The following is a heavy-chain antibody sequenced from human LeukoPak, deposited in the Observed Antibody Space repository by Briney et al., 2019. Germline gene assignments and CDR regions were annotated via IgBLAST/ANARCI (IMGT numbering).Heavy chain of an antibody. J-gene: IGHJ3*01. V-gene: IGHV3-48*01. D-gene: IGHD2-21*01. CDR2: ISSSAI. Sequence: GGSLRLSCAASGFTFSSYAMSWVRQAPGKGLEWVAYISSSAILYADSVKGRFTISRDTARNSLYLEMNSLRAEDTALYYCVIIGCYRGVCHFDVWGQGTMVSVSS. CDR3: VIIGCYRGVCHFDV. CDR1: GFTFSSYA.